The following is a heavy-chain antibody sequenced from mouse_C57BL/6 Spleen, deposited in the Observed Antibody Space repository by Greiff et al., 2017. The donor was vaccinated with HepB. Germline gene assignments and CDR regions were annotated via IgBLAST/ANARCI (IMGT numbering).Heavy chain of an antibody. Sequence: VQLQQSGAELVKPGASVKLSCKASGYTFTSYWMQWVKQRPGQGLEWIGEIDPSDSYTNYNQKFKGKATLTVDTSSSTAYMQLSSLTSEDSAVYYCARSGGTWFAYWGQGTLVTVSA. V-gene: IGHV1-50*01. CDR2: IDPSDSYT. D-gene: IGHD3-1*01. CDR3: ARSGGTWFAY. CDR1: GYTFTSYW. J-gene: IGHJ3*01.